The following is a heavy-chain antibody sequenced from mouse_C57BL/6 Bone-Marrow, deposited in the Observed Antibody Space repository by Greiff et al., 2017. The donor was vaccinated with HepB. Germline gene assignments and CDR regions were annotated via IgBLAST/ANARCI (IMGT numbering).Heavy chain of an antibody. CDR2: IDPENGDT. CDR3: TTDYGSSFYFDY. CDR1: GFNIKDDY. V-gene: IGHV14-4*01. J-gene: IGHJ2*01. Sequence: VQLQQSGAELVRPGASVKLSCTASGFNIKDDYMHWVKQRPEQGLEWIGWIDPENGDTEYASKFQGKATITAETSSNTAYLQLSSLTSEDTAVYYCTTDYGSSFYFDYWGQGTTLTVSS. D-gene: IGHD1-1*01.